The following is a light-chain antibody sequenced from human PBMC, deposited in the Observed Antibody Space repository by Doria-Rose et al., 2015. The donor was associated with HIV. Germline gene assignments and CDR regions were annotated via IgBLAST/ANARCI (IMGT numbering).Light chain of an antibody. Sequence: QSVVTQPPSVSGAPGQRVTISCTGSSSNIGAGYDVHWYQHFPGTAPKLLIYGNSNRPSGVPDRFSGSKSGTSASLAITGLQAEDEADYYCQSYDSSLSGWVFGTGTKVTVL. CDR3: QSYDSSLSGWV. J-gene: IGLJ1*01. V-gene: IGLV1-40*01. CDR1: SSNIGAGYD. CDR2: GNS.